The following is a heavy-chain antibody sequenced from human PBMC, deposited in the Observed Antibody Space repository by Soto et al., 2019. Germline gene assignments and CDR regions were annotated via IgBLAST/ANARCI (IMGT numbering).Heavy chain of an antibody. V-gene: IGHV3-48*02. CDR3: ARGGGSRPDY. Sequence: EVQLVASGGGLVQPGGSLRLSCAASGFNFRNYVINWVRQAPGKGLEWVSYISSTATTVSYADSVKGRFTISRDNANSLLYLQMNRLRDDDTAVYYCARGGGSRPDYWGQGIQVTVSS. D-gene: IGHD3-10*01. J-gene: IGHJ4*02. CDR1: GFNFRNYV. CDR2: ISSTATTV.